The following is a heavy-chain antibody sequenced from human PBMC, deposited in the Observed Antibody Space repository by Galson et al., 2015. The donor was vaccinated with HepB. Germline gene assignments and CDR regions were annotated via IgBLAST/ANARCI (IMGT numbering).Heavy chain of an antibody. CDR3: ARVLFDSSGYYLNDY. CDR1: GFTFSSYW. D-gene: IGHD3-22*01. J-gene: IGHJ4*02. Sequence: SLRLSCAASGFTFSSYWMHWVRQAPGKGLVWVSRINSDGRSTSYADSVKGRFTISRDNAKNTLYLQMNSLRAEDTAVYYCARVLFDSSGYYLNDYWGQGTLVTVSS. V-gene: IGHV3-74*01. CDR2: INSDGRST.